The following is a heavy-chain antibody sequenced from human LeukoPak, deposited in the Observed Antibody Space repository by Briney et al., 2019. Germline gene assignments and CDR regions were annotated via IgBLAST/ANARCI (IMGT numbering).Heavy chain of an antibody. J-gene: IGHJ4*02. CDR1: GFTFSSYA. D-gene: IGHD2-2*01. CDR2: RLYDRSNK. Sequence: PGGSLRLSCAAPGFTFSSYAMHWVRQAPGKGREGVAVRLYDRSNKYCAESVKGRFTISRDNSKNTLYQQMNRLRNEQTAVYYCARDPHSEVVPAAYFDYWGQGTLVTVSS. V-gene: IGHV3-30*04. CDR3: ARDPHSEVVPAAYFDY.